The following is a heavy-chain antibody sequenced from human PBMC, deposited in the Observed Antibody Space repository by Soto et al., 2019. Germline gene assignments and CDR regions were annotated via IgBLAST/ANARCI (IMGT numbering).Heavy chain of an antibody. V-gene: IGHV3-23*01. J-gene: IGHJ4*02. CDR2: ISGSGGST. D-gene: IGHD5-18*01. CDR3: AKDRDTAMVTFYDY. Sequence: LRLSCAASGFTFSSYAMSWVRQAPGKGLEWVSAISGSGGSTYYADSVKGRFTISRDNSKNTLYLQMNSLRAEDTAVYYCAKDRDTAMVTFYDYWGQGTLVTVSS. CDR1: GFTFSSYA.